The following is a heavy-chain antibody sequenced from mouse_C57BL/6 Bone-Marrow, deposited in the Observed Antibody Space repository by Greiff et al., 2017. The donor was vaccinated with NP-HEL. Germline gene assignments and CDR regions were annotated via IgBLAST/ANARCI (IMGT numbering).Heavy chain of an antibody. CDR1: GFNIKDYY. CDR2: IDPEDGDT. V-gene: IGHV14-1*01. D-gene: IGHD1-1*01. J-gene: IGHJ3*01. Sequence: VQLKESGAELVRPGASVKLSCTASGFNIKDYYMHWVKQRPEQGLEWIGRIDPEDGDTEYAPKFQGKATMIADTSSNTAYLQLSSLTSEDTAVYYCTDYGSSYAYWGQGTLVTVSA. CDR3: TDYGSSYAY.